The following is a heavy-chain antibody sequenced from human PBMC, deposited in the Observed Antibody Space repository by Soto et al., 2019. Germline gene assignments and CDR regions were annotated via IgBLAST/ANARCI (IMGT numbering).Heavy chain of an antibody. Sequence: EVQLVESGGGLVKPGGSLRLSCAASGFTFSRYGMNWLRQAPGKGLEWVASISSSTSYVYYADSVKGRFSTSRDNAKNILYLEMYGLRTEATAVYYCARDPSEGRVGNWFESWGQGTLVTVSS. CDR3: ARDPSEGRVGNWFES. CDR2: ISSSTSYV. V-gene: IGHV3-21*02. J-gene: IGHJ5*01. CDR1: GFTFSRYG. D-gene: IGHD2-2*01.